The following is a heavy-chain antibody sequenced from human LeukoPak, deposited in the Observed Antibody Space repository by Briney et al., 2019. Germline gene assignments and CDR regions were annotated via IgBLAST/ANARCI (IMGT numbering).Heavy chain of an antibody. V-gene: IGHV3-7*01. D-gene: IGHD3-16*02. J-gene: IGHJ6*02. Sequence: PGGSLRLSCAASGFTFSSYWMSWVRQAPGKGLEWVANIKQDGSEKYYVDSVKGRFTISRDNAKNSLYLQMNSLRAEDTAVYYCARDRDDYVWGSYRPRGAYYYYGMDVWGQGTTVTVSS. CDR3: ARDRDDYVWGSYRPRGAYYYYGMDV. CDR2: IKQDGSEK. CDR1: GFTFSSYW.